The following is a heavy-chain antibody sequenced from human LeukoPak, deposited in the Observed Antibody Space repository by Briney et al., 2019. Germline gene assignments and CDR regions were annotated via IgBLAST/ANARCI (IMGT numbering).Heavy chain of an antibody. CDR1: GFTFSSYG. CDR2: ITGSGGST. Sequence: GGSLRLSCAASGFTFSSYGMTWVRQAPGKGLEWVSDITGSGGSTYYADSVKGRSTISRDNSKNTLYLQMNGLRAEDTAVYYCAKYGLAGSGRFHDASDIWGQGTMVTVSA. J-gene: IGHJ3*02. V-gene: IGHV3-23*01. CDR3: AKYGLAGSGRFHDASDI. D-gene: IGHD3-10*01.